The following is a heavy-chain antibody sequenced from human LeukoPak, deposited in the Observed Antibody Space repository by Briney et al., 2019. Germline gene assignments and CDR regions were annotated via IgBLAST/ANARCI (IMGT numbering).Heavy chain of an antibody. CDR3: ARDLAVAQNWFDP. CDR2: INPNSGGT. D-gene: IGHD6-19*01. CDR1: GYTFTGDY. V-gene: IGHV1-2*02. J-gene: IGHJ5*02. Sequence: ASVKVSCKASGYTFTGDYVHWVRQAPGQGLEWMGWINPNSGGTNYAQKFQGRVTMTRDTSISTAYMELSRLRSDDTAVYYCARDLAVAQNWFDPWGQGTLVTVSS.